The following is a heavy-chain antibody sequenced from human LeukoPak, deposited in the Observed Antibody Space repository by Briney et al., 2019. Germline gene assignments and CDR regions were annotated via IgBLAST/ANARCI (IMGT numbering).Heavy chain of an antibody. J-gene: IGHJ5*02. CDR3: AEDSRYCSGGSCYGWFDP. V-gene: IGHV3-23*01. CDR1: GFTFSSYA. D-gene: IGHD2-15*01. Sequence: GGSLRLSCAASGFTFSSYAMSWVRQAPGKGLEWVSAISDSGGRTYSADSVKGRFTISRDNSKNTLYLQMNSLRAEDTAVYYCAEDSRYCSGGSCYGWFDPWGQGTLVTVSS. CDR2: ISDSGGRT.